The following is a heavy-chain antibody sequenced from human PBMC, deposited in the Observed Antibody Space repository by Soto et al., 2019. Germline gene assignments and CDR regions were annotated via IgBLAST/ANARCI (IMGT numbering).Heavy chain of an antibody. Sequence: QVQLVQSGAEVKKPGSSVKVSCKASGGTFSSYTISWVRQAPGQGLEWMGRIIPILGIANYAQKFQGRVTITADKSTSTAYMELSSLRSEDTAVYYCATLNLLGGYYFDYWGQGTLVTVSS. CDR1: GGTFSSYT. V-gene: IGHV1-69*02. J-gene: IGHJ4*02. CDR2: IIPILGIA. CDR3: ATLNLLGGYYFDY. D-gene: IGHD1-26*01.